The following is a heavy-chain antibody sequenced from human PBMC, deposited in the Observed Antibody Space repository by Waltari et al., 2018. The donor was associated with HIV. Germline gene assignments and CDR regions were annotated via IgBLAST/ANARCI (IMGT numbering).Heavy chain of an antibody. D-gene: IGHD3-3*01. CDR1: GGYISSSSYY. V-gene: IGHV4-39*07. J-gene: IGHJ6*02. Sequence: QLQLQESGPGLVKPSETLSLTCTVSGGYISSSSYYWGWIRQPPGKGLEWIGSIYYSGSTYYNPSLKSRVTISVDTSKNQFSLKLSSVTAADTAVYYCARDGGGLYRGDYYYGMDVWGQGTTVTVSS. CDR3: ARDGGGLYRGDYYYGMDV. CDR2: IYYSGST.